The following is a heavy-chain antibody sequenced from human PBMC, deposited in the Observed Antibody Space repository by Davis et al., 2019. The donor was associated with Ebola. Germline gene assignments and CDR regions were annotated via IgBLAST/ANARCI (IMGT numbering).Heavy chain of an antibody. CDR2: INPNSGGT. Sequence: GESLKISCAASGFTFSSYAMHWVRQAPGQGLEWMGWINPNSGGTNYAQKFQGWVTMTRDTSISTAYMELSRLRSDDTAVYYCAREGGFSSSWDYYYYGMDVWGQGTTVTVSS. D-gene: IGHD6-13*01. CDR1: GFTFSSYA. J-gene: IGHJ6*02. CDR3: AREGGFSSSWDYYYYGMDV. V-gene: IGHV1-2*04.